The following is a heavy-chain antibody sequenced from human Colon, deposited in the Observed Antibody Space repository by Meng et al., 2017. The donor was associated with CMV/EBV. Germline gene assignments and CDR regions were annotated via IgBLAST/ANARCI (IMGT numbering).Heavy chain of an antibody. Sequence: GGSLRLSCTASGMTFSNAWMSWVRQAPGKGLEWIGRIKSKIDGGTTDYAAPVKGRFSLSRDDSKNTLYLQMNSLKTEDTAVYYCTTSDIVVVPATKHWGQGTLVTVSS. CDR2: IKSKIDGGTT. CDR3: TTSDIVVVPATKH. V-gene: IGHV3-15*01. CDR1: GMTFSNAW. J-gene: IGHJ4*02. D-gene: IGHD2-2*01.